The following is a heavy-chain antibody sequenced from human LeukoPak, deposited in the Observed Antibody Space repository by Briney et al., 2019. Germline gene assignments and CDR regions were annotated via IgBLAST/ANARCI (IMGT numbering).Heavy chain of an antibody. J-gene: IGHJ4*02. CDR3: AKDGGGRPYSSSWFFDY. CDR1: GFTFSSYG. CDR2: ISYDGSNK. V-gene: IGHV3-30*18. D-gene: IGHD6-13*01. Sequence: GGSLRLSCAASGFTFSSYGMHWVRQAPGKGLEWVAVISYDGSNKYYADSVKGRFTISRDNSKNTLYLQMNSLRAGDTAVYYCAKDGGGRPYSSSWFFDYWGQGTLVTVSS.